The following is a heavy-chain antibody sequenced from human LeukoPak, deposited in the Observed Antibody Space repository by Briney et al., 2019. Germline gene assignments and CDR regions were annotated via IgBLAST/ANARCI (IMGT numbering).Heavy chain of an antibody. CDR1: GGSISSCY. CDR3: ARGGSGWYETGMYFDY. J-gene: IGHJ4*02. D-gene: IGHD6-19*01. CDR2: IYYSGNT. Sequence: SETLSLTCTVSGGSISSCYWSWIRQPPGKGLEWIGYIYYSGNTNYNPSLKSRVTISIDTSKNQLSLKLSSVTAADTAVYYCARGGSGWYETGMYFDYWGQGTLVTVSS. V-gene: IGHV4-59*01.